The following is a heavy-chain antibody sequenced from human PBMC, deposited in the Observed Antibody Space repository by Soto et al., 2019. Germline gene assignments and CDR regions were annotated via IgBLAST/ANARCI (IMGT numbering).Heavy chain of an antibody. J-gene: IGHJ4*02. CDR3: ARRRYYYDSSGYYLFDY. D-gene: IGHD3-22*01. Sequence: ASVKVSCKASGYTFTSYGVSWVRQAPGQGLEWMGWIRAYTGYTNYAQKFQGRVTITTDTSTSTAYMELRSLISDDTAVYYCARRRYYYDSSGYYLFDYWGQGTLVTVS. V-gene: IGHV1-18*04. CDR1: GYTFTSYG. CDR2: IRAYTGYT.